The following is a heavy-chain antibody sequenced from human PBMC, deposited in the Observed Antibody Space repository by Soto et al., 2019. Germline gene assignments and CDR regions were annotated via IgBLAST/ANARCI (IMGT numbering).Heavy chain of an antibody. CDR3: GRTTAFEY. CDR1: GFTFSNYW. Sequence: EVRLVESGGGLVQPGGSLRLSCAASGFTFSNYWMSWGRQAPGKGLEWVANIKEDGSEENYVDSVKGRFTVSRDNAKNSLYLQMNSLRVEDTAGYYCGRTTAFEYWGQGTLVGVAS. CDR2: IKEDGSEE. V-gene: IGHV3-7*01. J-gene: IGHJ4*02. D-gene: IGHD4-17*01.